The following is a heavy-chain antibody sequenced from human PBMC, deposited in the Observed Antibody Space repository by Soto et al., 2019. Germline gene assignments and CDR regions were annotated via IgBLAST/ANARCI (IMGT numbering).Heavy chain of an antibody. Sequence: EVQLVESGGGLVQPGGSLKLSCAASGFTFRGSAMHWVRQASGKGLEWVGRIRSKPNNYATAYGGSGKGRFTISRDDSKDTAYLQMTSLNPEDTAVYYCSRQASDFWSGKPQYYMDVWGKGTTFTVSS. CDR1: GFTFRGSA. J-gene: IGHJ6*03. D-gene: IGHD3-3*01. CDR3: SRQASDFWSGKPQYYMDV. CDR2: IRSKPNNYAT. V-gene: IGHV3-73*01.